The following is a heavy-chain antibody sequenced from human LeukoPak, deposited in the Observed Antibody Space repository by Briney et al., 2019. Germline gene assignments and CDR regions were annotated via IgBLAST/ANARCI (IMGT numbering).Heavy chain of an antibody. CDR2: ISGSGDST. J-gene: IGHJ4*02. D-gene: IGHD2-15*01. V-gene: IGHV3-23*01. CDR3: AKDRRPKRGYCSGGSCYVPDYFDY. Sequence: GGSLRLSCAASGFTFSDYYMSWVRQAPGKGLEWVSGISGSGDSTYYADSVKGRFTISRDNFKNTLYLQLNSLRAEDTAVYYCAKDRRPKRGYCSGGSCYVPDYFDYWGQGTLVTVSS. CDR1: GFTFSDYY.